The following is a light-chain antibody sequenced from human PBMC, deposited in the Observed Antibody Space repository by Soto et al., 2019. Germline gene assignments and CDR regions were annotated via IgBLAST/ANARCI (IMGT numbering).Light chain of an antibody. CDR3: QQYNSWSPIT. CDR2: GAS. Sequence: IVMTQSPATLSVSPGERATLSCRASQNIYSNVAWYQQRPGQAPRLLIYGASTRATGIPDRFSGSGSGTELTLTISSLQSEDFAVYYCQQYNSWSPITFGQGTRLEIK. CDR1: QNIYSN. J-gene: IGKJ5*01. V-gene: IGKV3-15*01.